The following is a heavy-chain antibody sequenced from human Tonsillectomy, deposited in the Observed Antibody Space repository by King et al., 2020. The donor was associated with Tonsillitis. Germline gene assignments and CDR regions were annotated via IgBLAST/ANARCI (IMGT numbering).Heavy chain of an antibody. Sequence: VQLVESGGGLVKPGGPLRLSCAGSGFTFTYYTMNWVRQAPGKGLEWVSSISRSGSYIYYGDAVKGRFTISRDNAKNSLYLQMNSLRGEDTAVYYCARDGTHYGDHDENSYYYGMDVWGQGATVTVSS. CDR1: GFTFTYYT. V-gene: IGHV3-21*01. J-gene: IGHJ6*02. D-gene: IGHD4-17*01. CDR2: ISRSGSYI. CDR3: ARDGTHYGDHDENSYYYGMDV.